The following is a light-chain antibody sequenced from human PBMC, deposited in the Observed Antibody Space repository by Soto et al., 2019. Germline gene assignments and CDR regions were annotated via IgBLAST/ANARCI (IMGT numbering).Light chain of an antibody. CDR1: TSNIGTFY. CDR3: SSYTSSSTLV. V-gene: IGLV1-47*02. J-gene: IGLJ3*02. Sequence: QSVLTQPPSASSTPGQTVTISCSGSTSNIGTFYVYWYQHLPGTAPKLLIYLGDQRASGVSDRFSGSKSGNTASLTISGLQAEDEADYYCSSYTSSSTLVFGGGTKVTVL. CDR2: LGD.